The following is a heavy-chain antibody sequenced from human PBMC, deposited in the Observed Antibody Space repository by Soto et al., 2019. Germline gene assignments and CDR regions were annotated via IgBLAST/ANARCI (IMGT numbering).Heavy chain of an antibody. D-gene: IGHD3-16*01. CDR2: IWHDGSRK. Sequence: QVQLVESGGGVVQPGTSLRLSCVATGFTFSNYGIHWIRQAPGRGLEWVAVIWHDGSRKYLADSVRGRFTISRDNSKNTVYLQMNSLRVEDSAVYYSEGQDDPFHVWGQGTMVTVSS. V-gene: IGHV3-33*01. CDR3: EGQDDPFHV. J-gene: IGHJ3*01. CDR1: GFTFSNYG.